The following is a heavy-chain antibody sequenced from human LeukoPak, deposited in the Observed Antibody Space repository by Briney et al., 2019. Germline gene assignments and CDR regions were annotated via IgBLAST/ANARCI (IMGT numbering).Heavy chain of an antibody. J-gene: IGHJ5*01. D-gene: IGHD3-3*01. CDR1: GYTFTSYG. CDR2: ISAYNGNT. V-gene: IGHV1-18*01. Sequence: ASVKVSCKASGYTFTSYGISWVRQAPGQGLEWMGWISAYNGNTNYAQKLQGRVTMTTDTSTSTAYMELRSLRSDGTAVYYCARGGLYYDFWSGYYWFDYWGQGTLVTVSS. CDR3: ARGGLYYDFWSGYYWFDY.